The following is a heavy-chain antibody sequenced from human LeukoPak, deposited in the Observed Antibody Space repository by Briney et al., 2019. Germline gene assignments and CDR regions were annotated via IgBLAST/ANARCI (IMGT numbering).Heavy chain of an antibody. D-gene: IGHD6-13*01. CDR3: AREAGSGYFDL. J-gene: IGHJ2*01. Sequence: PSETLSLTCTDSGGSISSYYWSWIRQPPGKGLEWIGYIYYSGSTNYNPSLKSRLTISVDTSKNQFSLKLSSVTAADTAVYYCAREAGSGYFDLWGRGTLVTVSS. CDR2: IYYSGST. V-gene: IGHV4-59*01. CDR1: GGSISSYY.